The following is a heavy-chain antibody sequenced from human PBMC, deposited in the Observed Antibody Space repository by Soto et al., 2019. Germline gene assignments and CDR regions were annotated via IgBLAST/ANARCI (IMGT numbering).Heavy chain of an antibody. J-gene: IGHJ4*02. CDR1: GGSISSSY. Sequence: SETLSLTCAVSGGSISSSYWSWIRQTPGKGLEWLGYIYYSGSTNYNPSFGGRVTISIDTSKKQFSLKLTSVTTVDTAVYYCARAFSFPHFDYWGQGTLVTVS. CDR2: IYYSGST. V-gene: IGHV4-59*01. CDR3: ARAFSFPHFDY.